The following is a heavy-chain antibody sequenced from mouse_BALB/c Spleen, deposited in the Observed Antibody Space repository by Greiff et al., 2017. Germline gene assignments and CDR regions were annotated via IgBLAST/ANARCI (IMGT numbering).Heavy chain of an antibody. J-gene: IGHJ4*01. CDR2: ISSGSSTI. CDR1: GFPFSSFG. V-gene: IGHV5-17*02. Sequence: DVMLVESGGGLVQPGGSRKLSCAASGFPFSSFGMHWVRQAPEKGLEWVAYISSGSSTIYYADTVKGRFTISRDNPKNTLFLQMTSLRSEDTAMYYCARKTYYGSMDYWGQGTSVTVSS. CDR3: ARKTYYGSMDY. D-gene: IGHD2-10*01.